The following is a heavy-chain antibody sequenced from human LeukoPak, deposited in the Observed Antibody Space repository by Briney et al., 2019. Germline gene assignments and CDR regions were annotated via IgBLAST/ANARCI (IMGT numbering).Heavy chain of an antibody. D-gene: IGHD3-10*02. CDR2: ISSSGSTI. J-gene: IGHJ6*04. CDR1: GFTFSSYW. V-gene: IGHV3-48*04. CDR3: AELGITMIGGV. Sequence: GSLRLSCAASGFTFSSYWMSWVRQAPGKGLEWVSYISSSGSTIYYADSVKGRFTISRDNAKNSLYLQMNSLRAEDTAVYYCAELGITMIGGVWGKGTKVTISS.